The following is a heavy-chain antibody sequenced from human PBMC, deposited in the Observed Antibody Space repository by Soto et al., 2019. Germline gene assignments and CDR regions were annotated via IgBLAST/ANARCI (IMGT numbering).Heavy chain of an antibody. Sequence: EVQLVESGGGLVQPGGSLRLSCAASGFTFSSYSMNWVRQAPGKGLEWVSYISSSSSTIYYADSVKGRFTISRDNAKNSLYLQINSLRAEDTALYYCARDAPPDDYWGQGTLVTVSS. CDR3: ARDAPPDDY. V-gene: IGHV3-48*01. J-gene: IGHJ4*02. CDR1: GFTFSSYS. CDR2: ISSSSSTI.